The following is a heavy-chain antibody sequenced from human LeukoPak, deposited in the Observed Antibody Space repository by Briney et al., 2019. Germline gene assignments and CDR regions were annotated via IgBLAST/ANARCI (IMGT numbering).Heavy chain of an antibody. CDR1: GFTFDDYG. CDR3: AKGGQRMGATQLDY. J-gene: IGHJ4*02. CDR2: ISGSGGST. Sequence: GGSLRLSCAASGFTFDDYGMSWVRQAPGKGLEWVSAISGSGGSTYYADSVKGRFTISRDNSKNTLYLQMNSLRAEDTAVYYCAKGGQRMGATQLDYWGQGTLVTVSS. D-gene: IGHD1-26*01. V-gene: IGHV3-23*01.